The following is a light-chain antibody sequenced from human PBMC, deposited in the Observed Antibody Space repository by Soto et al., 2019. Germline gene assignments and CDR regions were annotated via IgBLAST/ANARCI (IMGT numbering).Light chain of an antibody. J-gene: IGLJ3*02. CDR1: SNDVGGFEY. Sequence: SALTQPPSASGSPGQSVTISCTGTSNDVGGFEYVSWYQQHPGKVPRLMIYEVSKRPSGVPDRFSGSKSGYTASLTVSGLQTEDEADYYCSSYAGSNNWVFGGGTKLTVL. V-gene: IGLV2-8*01. CDR3: SSYAGSNNWV. CDR2: EVS.